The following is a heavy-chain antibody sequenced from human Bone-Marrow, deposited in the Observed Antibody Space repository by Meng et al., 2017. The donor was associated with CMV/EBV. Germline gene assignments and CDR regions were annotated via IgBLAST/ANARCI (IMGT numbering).Heavy chain of an antibody. CDR3: ARDRQLLLYGVYYGMDV. D-gene: IGHD2-2*02. V-gene: IGHV3-30-3*01. CDR2: ISYDGSNK. J-gene: IGHJ6*02. Sequence: GGSLRLSCAASGFTFSSYAMHWVRQAPGKGLEWVAVISYDGSNKYYADSVKGRFTISRDNSKNTLYLQMNSLRAEDTAVYYCARDRQLLLYGVYYGMDVWGQGTTVTVSS. CDR1: GFTFSSYA.